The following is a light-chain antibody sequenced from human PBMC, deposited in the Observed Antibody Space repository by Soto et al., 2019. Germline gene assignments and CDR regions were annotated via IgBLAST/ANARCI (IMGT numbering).Light chain of an antibody. CDR3: QQYGSSPLT. J-gene: IGKJ4*01. CDR2: DVS. Sequence: DIQMTQSIPSLSVSVGDIVTITCQAIQYISNYLHWFQQKPGKAPQLLIFDVSNLQTGVPSRFSGGGSGTDFTLTISSLQPEDFAVFYCQQYGSSPLTFGGRTNVDI. CDR1: QYISNY. V-gene: IGKV1-33*01.